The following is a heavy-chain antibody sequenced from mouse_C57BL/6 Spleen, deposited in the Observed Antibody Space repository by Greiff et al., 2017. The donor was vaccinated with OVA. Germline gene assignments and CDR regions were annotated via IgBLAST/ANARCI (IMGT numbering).Heavy chain of an antibody. J-gene: IGHJ4*01. V-gene: IGHV5-16*01. Sequence: EVKLVESEGGLVQPGSSMKLSCTASGFTFSDYYMAWVRQVPEKGLEWVANINYDGSSTYYLSSLKSRFIISRDNAKNILYLQMSSLKSEDTATYYCARDLHCSSPYYAMDYWGQGTSVTVSS. D-gene: IGHD1-1*01. CDR1: GFTFSDYY. CDR3: ARDLHCSSPYYAMDY. CDR2: INYDGSST.